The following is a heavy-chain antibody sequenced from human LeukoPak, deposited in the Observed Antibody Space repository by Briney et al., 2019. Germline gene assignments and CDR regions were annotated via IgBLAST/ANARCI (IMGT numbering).Heavy chain of an antibody. D-gene: IGHD2-15*01. CDR1: RGTFNSYA. Sequence: SVKVSCKASRGTFNSYAISWVRQAPGQGLEWMGGILPFFGTANYAQKFQGRVTITADESTSTAYMELSSLRSEDTAVYYCAREAGCSGGSCYSDYYGMDVWGKGTTVTVSS. J-gene: IGHJ6*04. CDR2: ILPFFGTA. CDR3: AREAGCSGGSCYSDYYGMDV. V-gene: IGHV1-69*13.